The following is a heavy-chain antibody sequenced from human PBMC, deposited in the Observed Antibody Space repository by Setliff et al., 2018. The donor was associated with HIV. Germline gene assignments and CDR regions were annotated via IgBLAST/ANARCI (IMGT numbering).Heavy chain of an antibody. D-gene: IGHD3-3*01. CDR1: GGSISSYY. Sequence: PSETLSLTCTASGGSISSYYWSWIRQPPGKGLEWIGSVYHSGTTYYNPSLKSRVTISVDMSNNQFSLKVTSVTAADTAVYYCMRGRSITIFGVAYFDFWGQGTQVTVSS. CDR3: MRGRSITIFGVAYFDF. J-gene: IGHJ4*02. V-gene: IGHV4-59*08. CDR2: VYHSGTT.